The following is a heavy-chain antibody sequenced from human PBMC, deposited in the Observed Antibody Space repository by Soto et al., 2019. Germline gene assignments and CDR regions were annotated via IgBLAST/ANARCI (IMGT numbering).Heavy chain of an antibody. CDR2: IYHSGST. CDR3: PRGQVVAPHP. J-gene: IGHJ5*02. CDR1: GGSISSGGYS. D-gene: IGHD2-15*01. Sequence: QLQLQESGSGLVKPSQTLSLTCAVSGGSISSGGYSWSWIRQPPGKGLEWIGYIYHSGSTYYNPSPKGGVTIQVDRSKNNFPRKLSSGTAGETAGYYFPRGQVVAPHPGAQGTRFT. V-gene: IGHV4-30-2*01.